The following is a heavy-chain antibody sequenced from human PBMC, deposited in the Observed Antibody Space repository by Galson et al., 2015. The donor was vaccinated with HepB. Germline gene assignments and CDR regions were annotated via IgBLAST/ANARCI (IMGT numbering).Heavy chain of an antibody. J-gene: IGHJ3*02. V-gene: IGHV3-23*01. CDR3: AKRQVRGYCSSTSCWANAFDI. D-gene: IGHD2-2*01. CDR1: GFTFSSYA. CDR2: ISGSGGST. Sequence: SLRLSCAASGFTFSSYAMSWVRQAPGKGLEWVSAISGSGGSTYYADSVKGRFTISRDNSKNTLYLQMNSLRAEDTAVYYCAKRQVRGYCSSTSCWANAFDIWGQGTMVTVSS.